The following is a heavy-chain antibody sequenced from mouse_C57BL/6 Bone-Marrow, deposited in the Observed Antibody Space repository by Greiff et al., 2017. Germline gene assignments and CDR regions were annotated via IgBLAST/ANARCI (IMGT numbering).Heavy chain of an antibody. CDR2: INPNYGTT. CDR3: ARRDYYGSSFAWFAY. Sequence: VQLQQSGPELVKPGASVKISCKASGYSFTDYNMNWVKQSNGKSLEWIGVINPNYGTTSYNQKFKGKATLTVDQSSSTAYMQLSSLTSEDSAVYYCARRDYYGSSFAWFAYWGQGTLVTVSA. D-gene: IGHD1-1*01. V-gene: IGHV1-39*01. J-gene: IGHJ3*01. CDR1: GYSFTDYN.